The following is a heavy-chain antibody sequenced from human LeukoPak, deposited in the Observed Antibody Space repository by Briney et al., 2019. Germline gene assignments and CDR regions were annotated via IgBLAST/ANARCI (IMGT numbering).Heavy chain of an antibody. CDR2: ISGSGGST. CDR1: GFTFSSYA. Sequence: PGGSLRLSCAASGFTFSSYAMSWVRQAPGKGLEWVSAISGSGGSTYYADSVKGRFTISRDNSKSTLYLQMNSLRAEDTAMYYCARGQYSSPQTFDYWGQGTLVTVSS. J-gene: IGHJ4*02. D-gene: IGHD6-13*01. V-gene: IGHV3-23*01. CDR3: ARGQYSSPQTFDY.